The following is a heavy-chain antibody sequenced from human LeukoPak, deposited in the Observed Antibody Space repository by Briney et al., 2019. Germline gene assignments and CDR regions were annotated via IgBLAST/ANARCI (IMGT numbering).Heavy chain of an antibody. V-gene: IGHV1-69*13. D-gene: IGHD1-26*01. Sequence: SVKVSCTASGGTFSSYAISWVRQAPGQGLEWMGGIITIFGTANYAQKFQGRVTITADESTSTAYMELSSLRSEDTAVYYCASGPGTPKGIDYWGQGTLVTVSS. CDR2: IITIFGTA. J-gene: IGHJ4*02. CDR3: ASGPGTPKGIDY. CDR1: GGTFSSYA.